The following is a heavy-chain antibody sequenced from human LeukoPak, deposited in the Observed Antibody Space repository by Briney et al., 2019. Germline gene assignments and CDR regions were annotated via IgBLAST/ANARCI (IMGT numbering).Heavy chain of an antibody. Sequence: GGSLRLSCAASGFPFSSYSMNWVRQAPGKGLEWVSYIGISTTTIYYADPVKGRFTISRDNAKNSLYLQMSSLRDEDTAVYYCARDHAFAFDIWGQGTMVTVSS. V-gene: IGHV3-48*02. CDR3: ARDHAFAFDI. CDR2: IGISTTTI. CDR1: GFPFSSYS. J-gene: IGHJ3*02.